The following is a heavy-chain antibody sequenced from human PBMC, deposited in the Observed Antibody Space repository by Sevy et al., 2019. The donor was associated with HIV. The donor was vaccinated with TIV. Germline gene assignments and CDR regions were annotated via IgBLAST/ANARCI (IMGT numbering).Heavy chain of an antibody. Sequence: GGSPRLSCAASGFSFDDYTMHWVRQAPGKGLEWVSGISWNGNTIVYAAFVKGLFTISRDSAKNSLYLQMNSLRTEDTAFYYCARGTTWYGLDDYWGQGTLVTVSS. V-gene: IGHV3-9*01. D-gene: IGHD6-13*01. CDR2: ISWNGNTI. CDR1: GFSFDDYT. CDR3: ARGTTWYGLDDY. J-gene: IGHJ4*02.